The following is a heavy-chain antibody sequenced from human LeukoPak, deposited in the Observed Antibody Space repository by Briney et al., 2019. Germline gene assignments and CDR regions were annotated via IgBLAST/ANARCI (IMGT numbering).Heavy chain of an antibody. CDR2: INPSGGST. J-gene: IGHJ6*03. Sequence: ASVKVSCKASGYTFTSYYMHWVRQAPGQGLEWMGIINPSGGSTSYAQKFQGRVTMTRDTSTSTVYMELSSLRSEDTAVYYCARDKGTAAGRPYYHYYYMDVWGKGTTVTVSS. CDR3: ARDKGTAAGRPYYHYYYMDV. CDR1: GYTFTSYY. D-gene: IGHD6-13*01. V-gene: IGHV1-46*01.